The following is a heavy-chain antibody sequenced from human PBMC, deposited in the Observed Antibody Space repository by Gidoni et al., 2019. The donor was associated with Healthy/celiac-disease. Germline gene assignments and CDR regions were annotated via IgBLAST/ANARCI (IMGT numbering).Heavy chain of an antibody. CDR2: IYTSGST. CDR3: ARDQDPTTFGEYAFDI. Sequence: QVQLQESGPGLVKPSQTLSLTCTVSGGSISSGSYYWSWIRQPAGKGLEWIGRIYTSGSTNYNPSLKSRVTISVDTSKNQFSLKLSSVTAADTAVYYCARDQDPTTFGEYAFDIWGQGTMVTVSS. CDR1: GGSISSGSYY. D-gene: IGHD3-10*01. V-gene: IGHV4-61*02. J-gene: IGHJ3*02.